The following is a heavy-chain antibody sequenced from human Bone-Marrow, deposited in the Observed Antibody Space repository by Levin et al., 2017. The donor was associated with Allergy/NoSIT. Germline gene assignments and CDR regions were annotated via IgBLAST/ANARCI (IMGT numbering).Heavy chain of an antibody. V-gene: IGHV3-48*04. CDR1: GFTFSTYA. D-gene: IGHD2-8*01. Sequence: PGGSLRLSCAASGFTFSTYAMNWVRQAPGKGLEWVSYISSDSRTKFYVDSVKGRFTISRDNAKNSLYLQMNSLRGEDTAVYYCVRAATNGYDYWGQGTLVTVSS. J-gene: IGHJ4*02. CDR2: ISSDSRTK. CDR3: VRAATNGYDY.